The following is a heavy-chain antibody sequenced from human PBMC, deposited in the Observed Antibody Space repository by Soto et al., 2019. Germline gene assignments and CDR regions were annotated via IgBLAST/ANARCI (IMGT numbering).Heavy chain of an antibody. CDR2: ISSSGNT. V-gene: IGHV4-59*01. CDR1: DGSIRNFY. CDR3: ARAPMVLTRSYFDS. Sequence: SLTCTVSDGSIRNFYWSWIRQPPGKGLEWIGYISSSGNTNYNPSLKSRVSISVDTSKNQFSLNLTSVTAADTAVYYCARAPMVLTRSYFDSWGQGTPVTVSS. D-gene: IGHD3-22*01. J-gene: IGHJ4*02.